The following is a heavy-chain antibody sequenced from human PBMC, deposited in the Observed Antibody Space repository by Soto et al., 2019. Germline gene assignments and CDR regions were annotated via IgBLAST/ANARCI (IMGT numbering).Heavy chain of an antibody. CDR1: GFTFTSSA. D-gene: IGHD3-10*01. CDR3: AAVGTGSYLIFLLDV. V-gene: IGHV1-58*02. CDR2: IVVGSGNT. J-gene: IGHJ6*02. Sequence: QMQLVQSGPEVKKPGTSVKVSCKASGFTFTSSAMQWVRQARGQRLEWIGWIVVGSGNTNYAQKFQERVTITRDMSTSTAYRELSSLRSEDTAVYYCAAVGTGSYLIFLLDVWGQGTTVTVSS.